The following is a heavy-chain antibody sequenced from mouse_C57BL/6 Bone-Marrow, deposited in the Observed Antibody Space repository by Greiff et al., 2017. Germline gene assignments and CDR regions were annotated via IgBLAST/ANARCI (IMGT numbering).Heavy chain of an antibody. CDR1: GYAFSSSW. Sequence: VQLQQSGPELVKPGASVKISCKASGYAFSSSWMNWVKQRPGKGLEWIGRIYPGAGDTNYNGKFKGKATLTAAKSSSTAYMQLSSLNSEDSAVYVCARRKGTGTFDYWGQGTTLTVSS. V-gene: IGHV1-82*01. J-gene: IGHJ2*01. CDR2: IYPGAGDT. D-gene: IGHD4-1*01. CDR3: ARRKGTGTFDY.